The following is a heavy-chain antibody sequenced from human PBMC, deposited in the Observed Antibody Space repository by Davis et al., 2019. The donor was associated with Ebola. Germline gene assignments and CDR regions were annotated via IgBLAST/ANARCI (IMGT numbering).Heavy chain of an antibody. Sequence: GESLKISCAASGFTFSSYAMHWVRQAPGKGLEYVSAISSNGGSTYYANSVKGRFTISRDNAKNSLYLQMNSLRAEDTAVYYCARDGTGYDFWSGYRYYYYGMDVWGQGTTVTVSS. CDR1: GFTFSSYA. CDR2: ISSNGGST. D-gene: IGHD3-3*01. J-gene: IGHJ6*02. CDR3: ARDGTGYDFWSGYRYYYYGMDV. V-gene: IGHV3-64*01.